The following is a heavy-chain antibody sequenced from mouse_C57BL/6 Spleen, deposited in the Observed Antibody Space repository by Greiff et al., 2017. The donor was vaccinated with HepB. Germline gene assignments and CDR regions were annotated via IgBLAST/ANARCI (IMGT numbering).Heavy chain of an antibody. D-gene: IGHD2-2*01. CDR2: ISSGSSTI. Sequence: EVKVVESGGGLVKPGGSLKLSCAASGFTFSDYGMHWVRQAPEKGLEWVAYISSGSSTIYYADTVKGRFTISRDNAKNTLFLQMTSLRSEDTAMYYGARPDDGYDVYYAMDYWGQGTSVTVSS. V-gene: IGHV5-17*01. J-gene: IGHJ4*01. CDR1: GFTFSDYG. CDR3: ARPDDGYDVYYAMDY.